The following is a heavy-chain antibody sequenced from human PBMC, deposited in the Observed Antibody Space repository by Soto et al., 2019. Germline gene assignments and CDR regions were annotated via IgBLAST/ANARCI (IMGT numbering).Heavy chain of an antibody. J-gene: IGHJ4*02. CDR3: AHCSSTSCYGSFDY. V-gene: IGHV4-39*01. CDR1: GGSISSIGYY. D-gene: IGHD2-2*01. Sequence: SETLSLTCTVSGGSISSIGYYWGWIRQPPGKGLEWIGSIYYSGSTYYNPSLKSRVTISVDTSKNQFSLKLSSVTAADTAVYYCAHCSSTSCYGSFDYWGQGTLVTVSS. CDR2: IYYSGST.